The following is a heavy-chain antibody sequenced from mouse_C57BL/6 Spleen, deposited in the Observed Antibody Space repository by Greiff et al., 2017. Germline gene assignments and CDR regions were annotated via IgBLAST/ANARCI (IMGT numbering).Heavy chain of an antibody. CDR1: GYSITSGYD. CDR2: ISYSGST. D-gene: IGHD2-2*01. Sequence: DVQLQESGPGMVKPSQSLSLTCTVTGYSITSGYDWHWIRHFPGNKLEWMGYISYSGSTNYNPSLKSRISITHDTSKNHFFLKLNSVTTEDTATYYCAREGGGYHGGFAYWGQGTLVTVSA. V-gene: IGHV3-1*01. J-gene: IGHJ3*01. CDR3: AREGGGYHGGFAY.